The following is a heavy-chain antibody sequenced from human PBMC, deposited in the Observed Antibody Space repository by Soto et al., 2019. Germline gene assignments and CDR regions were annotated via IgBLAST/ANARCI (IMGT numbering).Heavy chain of an antibody. Sequence: QVQLQESGPGLVKPSQTLSLTCSVSGGSISSGDYYWNWIRQSPEKGLEWIGYIYHSGSPYYNPSLKSRVTMSLDTSRNRFSLKLRSVTAADTAVYYCARETSTGTTGPEVWGQGTLVTVSA. CDR1: GGSISSGDYY. CDR3: ARETSTGTTGPEV. D-gene: IGHD1-1*01. V-gene: IGHV4-30-4*01. CDR2: IYHSGSP. J-gene: IGHJ4*02.